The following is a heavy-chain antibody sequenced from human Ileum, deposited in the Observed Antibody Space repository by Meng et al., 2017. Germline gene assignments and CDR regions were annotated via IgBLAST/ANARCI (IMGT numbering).Heavy chain of an antibody. V-gene: IGHV6-1*01. J-gene: IGHJ4*02. D-gene: IGHD3-3*01. CDR2: TYYRSKWYS. CDR1: GGSVSSNIAA. Sequence: QVQLQQSGPVRVNPSQTLSLTCAVSGGSVSSNIAAWNWIRQAPLRGLEWLGRTYYRSKWYSEYAVSVKSRISITPDTSKNQFSLQMNSVTPEDTAVYYCASGSGSLDYWGPGTLVTVSS. CDR3: ASGSGSLDY.